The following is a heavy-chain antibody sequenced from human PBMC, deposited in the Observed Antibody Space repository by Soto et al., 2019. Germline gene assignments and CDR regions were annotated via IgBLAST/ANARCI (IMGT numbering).Heavy chain of an antibody. CDR2: IYYSGST. V-gene: IGHV4-59*01. Sequence: SETLSLTCTVSGGSISSYYWSWIRQPPGEGLEWIGYIYYSGSTNYNPSLKSRVTISVDTSKNQFSLKLSSVTAADTAVYYCARDRGYSYGLQYFDYWGQGTLVTVSS. CDR3: ARDRGYSYGLQYFDY. CDR1: GGSISSYY. D-gene: IGHD5-18*01. J-gene: IGHJ4*02.